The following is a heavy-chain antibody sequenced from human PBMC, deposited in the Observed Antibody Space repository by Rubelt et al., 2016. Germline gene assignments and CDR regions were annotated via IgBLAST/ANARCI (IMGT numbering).Heavy chain of an antibody. J-gene: IGHJ6*03. Sequence: GLEWVSSISSGADNTYYVDSVKGRFTISRDNSKNTLYLQMNSLGAEDTAVYYCVRGGSSNRQQYDYYYMDVWGKGTTVAVSS. D-gene: IGHD6-13*01. V-gene: IGHV3-23*01. CDR3: VRGGSSNRQQYDYYYMDV. CDR2: ISSGADNT.